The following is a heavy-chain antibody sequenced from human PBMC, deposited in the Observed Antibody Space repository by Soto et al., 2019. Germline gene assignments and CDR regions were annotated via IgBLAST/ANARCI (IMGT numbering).Heavy chain of an antibody. Sequence: QLQLQESGPGLVKPSETLSLTCTVSGGSISSSSYYWGWIRQPPGKGLEWIGSIYYSGSTYYNPPLKSRVTTSVDTSKNQFSLKLSSVTAADTAVYYCARHGDGYSSGSGNWFDPWGQGTLVTVSS. CDR2: IYYSGST. CDR1: GGSISSSSYY. D-gene: IGHD5-18*01. CDR3: ARHGDGYSSGSGNWFDP. J-gene: IGHJ5*02. V-gene: IGHV4-39*01.